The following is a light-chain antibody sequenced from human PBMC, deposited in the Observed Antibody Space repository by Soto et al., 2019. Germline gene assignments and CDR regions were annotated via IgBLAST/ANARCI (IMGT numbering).Light chain of an antibody. CDR1: QSVSSY. Sequence: EIVLTQSPATLSLSPGXRATLSCRASQSVSSYLAWYQQKPGQAPRLLIYDASNRATGIPARFSGSGSGTDFTLTISSLQSEDFAVYYCQQYNNWPWTFGQGTKVDIK. CDR2: DAS. J-gene: IGKJ1*01. CDR3: QQYNNWPWT. V-gene: IGKV3-11*01.